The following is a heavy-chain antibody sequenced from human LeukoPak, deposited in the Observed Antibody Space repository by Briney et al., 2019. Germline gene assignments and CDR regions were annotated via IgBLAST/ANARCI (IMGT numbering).Heavy chain of an antibody. CDR2: IKNKNEGGAS. CDR3: TTGIDDGGGY. V-gene: IGHV3-15*07. CDR1: GLTFENVW. J-gene: IGHJ4*02. D-gene: IGHD3-10*01. Sequence: GGSLRLSCVVSGLTFENVWMNWVRQAPGKGLERVGRIKNKNEGGASHYAASVKDRFSISRDDSRTTLFLQMNSLKIEDTGVYYCTTGIDDGGGYWGQGTQVTVSS.